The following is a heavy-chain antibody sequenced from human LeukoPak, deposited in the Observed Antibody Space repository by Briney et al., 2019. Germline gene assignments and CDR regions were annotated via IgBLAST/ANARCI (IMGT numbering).Heavy chain of an antibody. CDR3: ARECYDSGGIKYAFDI. CDR2: IDPDSGGT. V-gene: IGHV1-2*02. Sequence: GASVKVSCKASGYTSTDYYMHWVRQAPGQGLEWMGCIDPDSGGTKYGQNFQGRVTMTRDTSISTAYMELSRPRSDDTAIYYCARECYDSGGIKYAFDIWGQGTMVTVSS. D-gene: IGHD3-22*01. CDR1: GYTSTDYY. J-gene: IGHJ3*02.